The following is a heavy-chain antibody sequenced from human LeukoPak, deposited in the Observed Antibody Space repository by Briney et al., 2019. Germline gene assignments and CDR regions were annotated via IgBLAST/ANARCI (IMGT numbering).Heavy chain of an antibody. V-gene: IGHV3-23*01. CDR1: GFTFSSYA. CDR2: ISGSGGST. D-gene: IGHD6-13*01. CDR3: AKGYSSSWYGGAFDI. Sequence: GSLRLSCAASGFTFSSYAMSWVRQAPGKGLEWVSAISGSGGSTYYADSVKGLFTISRDNSKNTLYLQMNSLRAEDTAVYYCAKGYSSSWYGGAFDIWGQGTMVTVSS. J-gene: IGHJ3*02.